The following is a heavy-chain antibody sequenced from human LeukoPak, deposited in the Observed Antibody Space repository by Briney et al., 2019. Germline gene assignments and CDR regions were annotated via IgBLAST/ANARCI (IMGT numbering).Heavy chain of an antibody. CDR2: ISYNGSHQ. V-gene: IGHV3-30*04. CDR3: AASIRRITISS. CDR1: GFTFSTYA. D-gene: IGHD3-3*01. Sequence: PGGSLRLSCAASGFTFSTYAMHWVRQAPGKGLEWLTAISYNGSHQYYSDSVRGRFTISRDNSRNSVFLQINRLRPEDTAVYYCAASIRRITISSWGQGTLVTVSS. J-gene: IGHJ4*02.